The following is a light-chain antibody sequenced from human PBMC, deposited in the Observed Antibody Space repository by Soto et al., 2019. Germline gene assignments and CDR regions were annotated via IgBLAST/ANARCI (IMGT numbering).Light chain of an antibody. Sequence: QSVLTQPASVSGYPGQSITISCTGTSSDIGYYNYVSWYQQHLGKAPKVMIYDVSNRPSGVSNRFSGSKSANTASLTISGLQAEDEADYHCSAYTTSSTVVFGSGTKVTVL. J-gene: IGLJ1*01. CDR3: SAYTTSSTVV. V-gene: IGLV2-14*03. CDR2: DVS. CDR1: SSDIGYYNY.